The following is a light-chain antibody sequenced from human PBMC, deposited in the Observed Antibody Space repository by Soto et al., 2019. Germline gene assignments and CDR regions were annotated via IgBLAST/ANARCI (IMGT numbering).Light chain of an antibody. CDR1: QSVSSSY. CDR2: GAS. V-gene: IGKV3-20*01. Sequence: ELSLTHSPGGLSLSSVGIPTLSCSASQSVSSSYLAWYQQKTGQAPRLLIYGASSRDTGITDRFSGSGSGTDFTLNISRLETEDFAVYYCQQYGSSLWTVGPGTQV. J-gene: IGKJ1*01. CDR3: QQYGSSLWT.